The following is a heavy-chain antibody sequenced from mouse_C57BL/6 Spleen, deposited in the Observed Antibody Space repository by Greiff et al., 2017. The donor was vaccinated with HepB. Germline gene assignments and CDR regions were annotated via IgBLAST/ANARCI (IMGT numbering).Heavy chain of an antibody. J-gene: IGHJ2*01. Sequence: VQLQQSGAELVMPGASVKLSCKASGYTFTSYWMHWVKQRPGQGLEWIGEIDPSDSYTNYNQKFKGKSTLTVDKSSSTAYMQLSSLTSEDSAVYYCAKNYGSSSYYFDYWGQSTTLTVSS. CDR3: AKNYGSSSYYFDY. CDR2: IDPSDSYT. V-gene: IGHV1-69*01. D-gene: IGHD1-1*01. CDR1: GYTFTSYW.